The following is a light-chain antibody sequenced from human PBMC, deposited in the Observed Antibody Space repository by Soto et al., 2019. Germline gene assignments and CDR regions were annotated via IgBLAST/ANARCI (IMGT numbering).Light chain of an antibody. CDR1: QNVDSH. CDR2: RGF. V-gene: IGKV1-39*01. Sequence: DIQMTQSPSSLSASVGDRVTISCRASQNVDSHLTWLQQKPGQAPSLLVYRGFTLQTGVPSRFSAGSSGTAFTLTIDNVHPEDFATYLCQQTFSTPYSFGLGTKLEI. J-gene: IGKJ2*01. CDR3: QQTFSTPYS.